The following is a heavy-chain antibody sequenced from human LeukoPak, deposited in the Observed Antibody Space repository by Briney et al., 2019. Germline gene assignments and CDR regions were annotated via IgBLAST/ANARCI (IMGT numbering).Heavy chain of an antibody. CDR3: ARQTYSGYYTY. V-gene: IGHV2-5*02. J-gene: IGHJ4*02. Sequence: SGPTLVKPTQTLTLTCTFSGFSLSTSEVGVGWIRQPPGKALEWLALIYWDDDKRYSPSLKSRLTITKDTSKNQVVLTMTNMDPVDTATYYCARQTYSGYYTYWGQGTLVTVSS. D-gene: IGHD3-22*01. CDR2: IYWDDDK. CDR1: GFSLSTSEVG.